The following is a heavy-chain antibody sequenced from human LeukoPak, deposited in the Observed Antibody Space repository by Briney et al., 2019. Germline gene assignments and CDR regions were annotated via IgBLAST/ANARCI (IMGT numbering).Heavy chain of an antibody. Sequence: PGGSLRLSCAASGFTFSSYAVSWVRQAPGKGLEWVSAISGSGGSTYYADSVKGRFTISRDNSKNTLYLQMNSLRAEDTAVYYCAKDRVPAAMEALDYWGQGTLVTVSS. CDR3: AKDRVPAAMEALDY. J-gene: IGHJ4*02. D-gene: IGHD2-2*01. CDR2: ISGSGGST. CDR1: GFTFSSYA. V-gene: IGHV3-23*01.